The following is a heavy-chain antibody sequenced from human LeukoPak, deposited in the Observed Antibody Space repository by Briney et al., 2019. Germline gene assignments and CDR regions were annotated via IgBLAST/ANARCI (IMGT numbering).Heavy chain of an antibody. CDR3: ATNTVAGLDFDY. CDR2: IIPILGIA. D-gene: IGHD3/OR15-3a*01. J-gene: IGHJ4*02. CDR1: GGTFSSYA. Sequence: GASVKVSCKASGGTFSSYAISWVRQAPGQGLEWMGRIIPILGIANYAQKFQGRVTITADKSTSTAYMELSSLRSEDTAVYYCATNTVAGLDFDYWGQGTLVTVSS. V-gene: IGHV1-69*04.